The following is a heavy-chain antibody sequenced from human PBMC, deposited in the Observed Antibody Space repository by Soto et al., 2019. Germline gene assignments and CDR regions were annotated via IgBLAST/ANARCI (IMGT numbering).Heavy chain of an antibody. Sequence: PGGSLRLSCAASGFTFSSYGMSWVRQAPGKGLEWISGISGNGGSTYYAGSVKGRFTISRDTSKNTLYLQMNSLRAEDTAVYYCAKTGTLQYFDWLSTDYWGQGTLVTVSS. J-gene: IGHJ4*02. V-gene: IGHV3-23*01. CDR3: AKTGTLQYFDWLSTDY. CDR2: ISGNGGST. D-gene: IGHD3-9*01. CDR1: GFTFSSYG.